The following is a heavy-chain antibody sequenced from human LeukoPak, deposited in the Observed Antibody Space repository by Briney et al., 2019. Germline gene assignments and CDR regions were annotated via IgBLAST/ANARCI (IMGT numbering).Heavy chain of an antibody. CDR3: ARVRDDFYGMDV. D-gene: IGHD3-3*01. CDR2: IYYSGST. CDR1: GGSISSGGYY. J-gene: IGHJ6*02. Sequence: SQTLSLTCTVSGGSISSGGYYWSWIRQHPGKGLEWIGYIYYSGSTYYNPSLKSRVTISVDTSKNQFSLKVSSVTAADTAVYYCARVRDDFYGMDVWGQGTTVTVSS. V-gene: IGHV4-31*03.